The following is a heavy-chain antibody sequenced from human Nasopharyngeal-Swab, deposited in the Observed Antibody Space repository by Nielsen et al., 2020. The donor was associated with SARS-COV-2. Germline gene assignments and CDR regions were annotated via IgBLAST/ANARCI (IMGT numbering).Heavy chain of an antibody. Sequence: VRQAPGKGLEWVSSITSSSTYMYYTDSVEGRFTISRDNAKNSLFLQMNSLGGEDTAVYYCASRPRAGYWGQGTLVTVSS. CDR3: ASRPRAGY. V-gene: IGHV3-21*01. CDR2: ITSSSTYM. J-gene: IGHJ4*02.